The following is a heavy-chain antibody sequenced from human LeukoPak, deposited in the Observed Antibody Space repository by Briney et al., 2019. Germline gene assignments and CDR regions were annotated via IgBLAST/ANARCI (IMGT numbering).Heavy chain of an antibody. D-gene: IGHD1-26*01. Sequence: SETLSLTCTVSGGSISSYYWSWIRQPPGKGLEWIGYIYYSGSTNYNPSLKSRVTISVDTSKNQFSLKLSSVTAADTAVYYCAIQRGSGGSYLLDYWGQGTLVTVSS. CDR2: IYYSGST. CDR3: AIQRGSGGSYLLDY. J-gene: IGHJ4*02. CDR1: GGSISSYY. V-gene: IGHV4-59*08.